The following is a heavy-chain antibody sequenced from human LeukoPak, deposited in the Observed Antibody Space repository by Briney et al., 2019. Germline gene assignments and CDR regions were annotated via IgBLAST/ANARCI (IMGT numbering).Heavy chain of an antibody. CDR2: VYYSGIT. CDR3: TKYYYDPRGYSNWFDP. Sequence: SETLSLTCTVSGGSVSSSTYYGSWVRQHPGKGLEWIGYVYYSGITYYNPSLKSRVTRSVDTSKTQFSLRLSSVTASATAAYYCTKYYYDPRGYSNWFDPWGQGTLVTVSS. V-gene: IGHV4-31*03. CDR1: GGSVSSSTYY. J-gene: IGHJ5*02. D-gene: IGHD3-22*01.